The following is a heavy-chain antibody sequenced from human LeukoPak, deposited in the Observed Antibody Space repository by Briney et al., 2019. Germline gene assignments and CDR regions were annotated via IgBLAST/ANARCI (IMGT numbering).Heavy chain of an antibody. CDR3: ARGVNHYVAADTKGSTSNWFDP. J-gene: IGHJ5*02. CDR1: GYTFTSYD. V-gene: IGHV1-8*03. CDR2: MNPNSGNT. D-gene: IGHD1-14*01. Sequence: ASVKVSCKASGYTFTSYDINWVRQATGQGLEWMGWMNPNSGNTGYAQKFQGRVTITRNTSISTAYMELSSLRSEDTAVYYCARGVNHYVAADTKGSTSNWFDPWGQGTLVTVSS.